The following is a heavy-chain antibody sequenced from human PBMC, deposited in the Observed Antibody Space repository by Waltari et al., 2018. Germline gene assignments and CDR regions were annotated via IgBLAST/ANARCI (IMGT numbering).Heavy chain of an antibody. D-gene: IGHD2-8*02. CDR3: AKGLGTGENFEYYGMDA. J-gene: IGHJ6*02. V-gene: IGHV3-23*01. Sequence: EVQLLESGGGLVHPGGSLRLSCSVSGFTFSTYAMTWVRLAPGKVREWVSGLSASGGYIYYADSLRGRFTISIDNSRDTVFLQMDSLRVEDTALYFCAKGLGTGENFEYYGMDAWGQGTTVIVSS. CDR1: GFTFSTYA. CDR2: LSASGGYI.